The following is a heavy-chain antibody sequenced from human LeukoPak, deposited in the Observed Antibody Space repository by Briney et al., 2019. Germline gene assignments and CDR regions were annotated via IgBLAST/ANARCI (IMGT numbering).Heavy chain of an antibody. Sequence: GGSLRLSCAASGFTFSSYWMHWVRQAPGKGLVWVSRINSDGSSTSYADSVKGRFTISRDNAKNTLYLQMNSLRAEDTAVYYCASVTYTVVVPAATFDYWGQGTLVTVSS. J-gene: IGHJ4*02. V-gene: IGHV3-74*01. CDR3: ASVTYTVVVPAATFDY. CDR2: INSDGSST. CDR1: GFTFSSYW. D-gene: IGHD2-2*01.